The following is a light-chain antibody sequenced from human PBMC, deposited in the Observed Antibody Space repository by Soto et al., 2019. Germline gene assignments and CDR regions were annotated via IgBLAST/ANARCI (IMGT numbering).Light chain of an antibody. J-gene: IGLJ2*01. CDR2: EVS. Sequence: QSVLTQPASVSGSPGQSITISCTGTSSDVGAYNFVSWYQQFPGKAPKLMIYEVSNRPSGVSDRFSGFKSGNTASLIISGLRPEDEADYYCSSQTASATVLFGGGTQLTVL. CDR3: SSQTASATVL. V-gene: IGLV2-14*01. CDR1: SSDVGAYNF.